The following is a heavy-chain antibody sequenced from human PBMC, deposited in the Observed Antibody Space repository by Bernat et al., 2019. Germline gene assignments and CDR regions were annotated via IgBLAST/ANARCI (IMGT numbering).Heavy chain of an antibody. CDR3: AREWGYGAGTKDVQFDY. J-gene: IGHJ4*02. D-gene: IGHD3-10*01. V-gene: IGHV1-18*01. Sequence: QVQLVQSGAEVKEPGASVKVSCKAFGYTFTSFGFSWVRQAPGQGLEWMGWISALNGDPSYAQRLQGRVTMAIDTSTTTAYMELRSLTSDDTAVYYCAREWGYGAGTKDVQFDYWGQGTLVTVSS. CDR2: ISALNGDP. CDR1: GYTFTSFG.